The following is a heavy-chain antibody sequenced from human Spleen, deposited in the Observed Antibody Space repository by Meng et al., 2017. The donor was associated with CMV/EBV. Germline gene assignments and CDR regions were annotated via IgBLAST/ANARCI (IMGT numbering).Heavy chain of an antibody. D-gene: IGHD6-19*01. J-gene: IGHJ4*02. V-gene: IGHV3-30*02. Sequence: GGSLRLSCAASGFTFSSPAMHWVRQAPGKGLEWVAYIRYDGTIKYYADSVKGRFTISRDNYKNILYLEMSSLRGDDAALYFCEKEGDISGWYDPKYHFDHWGQGTLVTVSS. CDR2: IRYDGTIK. CDR1: GFTFSSPA. CDR3: EKEGDISGWYDPKYHFDH.